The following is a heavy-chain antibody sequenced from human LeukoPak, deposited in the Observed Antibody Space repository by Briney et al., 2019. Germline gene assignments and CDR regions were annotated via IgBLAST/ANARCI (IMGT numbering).Heavy chain of an antibody. CDR2: IYYSGST. Sequence: SETLSLTCTVSGGSISSSSYYWGWIRQPPGKGLEWIGSIYYSGSTYYNTSLKTRVTISVDTSKNQFSLKLSSVTAADTAVYYCARHGTGSYVSNFDYWGQGTLVTVSS. J-gene: IGHJ4*02. CDR1: GGSISSSSYY. D-gene: IGHD1-26*01. CDR3: ARHGTGSYVSNFDY. V-gene: IGHV4-39*01.